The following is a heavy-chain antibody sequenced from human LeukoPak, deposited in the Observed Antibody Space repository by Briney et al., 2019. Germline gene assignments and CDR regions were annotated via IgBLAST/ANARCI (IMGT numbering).Heavy chain of an antibody. Sequence: GGSLRLSCAASGFTFSSYWMSWVRQAPGKGLEWAANIKQDGGEKYYVDSVKGRFTISRDNARKSLYLQMNSLRAEDTAVYFCATSQTTSGRYGNAFDIWGQGTMVTVSS. V-gene: IGHV3-7*01. CDR1: GFTFSSYW. D-gene: IGHD6-19*01. CDR3: ATSQTTSGRYGNAFDI. CDR2: IKQDGGEK. J-gene: IGHJ3*02.